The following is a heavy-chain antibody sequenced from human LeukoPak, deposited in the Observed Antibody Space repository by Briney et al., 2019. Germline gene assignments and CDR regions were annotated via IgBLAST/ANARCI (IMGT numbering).Heavy chain of an antibody. Sequence: SQTLSLTCTVSGGSISSGSYYWSWIRQPAGKGLEWIGRIYTSGSTNYNPSLKSRVTISVDTSKNQFSLKLSSVTAADTAVYYCARRSMIVVSWGQGTLVTVSS. J-gene: IGHJ4*02. CDR3: ARRSMIVVS. V-gene: IGHV4-61*02. CDR1: GGSISSGSYY. D-gene: IGHD3-22*01. CDR2: IYTSGST.